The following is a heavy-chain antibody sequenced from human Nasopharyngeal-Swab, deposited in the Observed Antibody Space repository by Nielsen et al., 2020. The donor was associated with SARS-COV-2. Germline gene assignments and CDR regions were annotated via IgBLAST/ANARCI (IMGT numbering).Heavy chain of an antibody. CDR2: IYYSGST. D-gene: IGHD3-22*01. Sequence: CTVSGGSISSGGYYWSWTRQHPGKGLEWIGYIYYSGSTYYNPSLKSRVTISVDTSKNQFSLKLSSVTAADTAVYYCARVLDSSGYLNWFDPWGQGTLVTVSS. CDR1: GGSISSGGYY. J-gene: IGHJ5*02. V-gene: IGHV4-31*03. CDR3: ARVLDSSGYLNWFDP.